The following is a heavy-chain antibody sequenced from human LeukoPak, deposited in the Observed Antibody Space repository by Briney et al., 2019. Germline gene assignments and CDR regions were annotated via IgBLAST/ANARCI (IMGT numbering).Heavy chain of an antibody. Sequence: PSETLSLTCTVSGGSISSYYWSWIRQPPGKGLEWIGYIYYSGSTNHNPSLKSRVTISVDTSKNQFSLKLSSVTAADTAVYYCARDVRQLRYFDWLLPAANWFDPWGQGTLDTVSS. J-gene: IGHJ5*02. V-gene: IGHV4-59*01. CDR1: GGSISSYY. CDR2: IYYSGST. D-gene: IGHD3-9*01. CDR3: ARDVRQLRYFDWLLPAANWFDP.